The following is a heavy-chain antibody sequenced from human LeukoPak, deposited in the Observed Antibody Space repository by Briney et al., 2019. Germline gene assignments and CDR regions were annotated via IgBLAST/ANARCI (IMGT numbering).Heavy chain of an antibody. CDR1: GGSLSSSNW. Sequence: SESLSLTCAVSGGSLSSSNWWSWVRQPPGKGLEWIGVIYHSGSTNYNPTLKSRVTISVHKSKNQFSLKLSSVTAADTAVYYCARGSSPVLYYYGSGSYHNWFDPWGPGTLVTVSS. D-gene: IGHD3-10*01. J-gene: IGHJ5*02. V-gene: IGHV4-4*02. CDR2: IYHSGST. CDR3: ARGSSPVLYYYGSGSYHNWFDP.